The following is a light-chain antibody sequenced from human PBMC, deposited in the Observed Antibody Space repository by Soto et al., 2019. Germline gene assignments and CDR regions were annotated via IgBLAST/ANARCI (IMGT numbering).Light chain of an antibody. CDR2: DVS. J-gene: IGKJ4*01. CDR3: QQRMDWPLT. Sequence: EIVLTQSPATLSLSPGERATLSCRASQSVNNYLAWYRQKPGQAPRLLIYDVSNGATGIPARFSGSGSGTDFTLTISSLEPEDFAVYYCQQRMDWPLTFGGGTKVEIK. V-gene: IGKV3-11*01. CDR1: QSVNNY.